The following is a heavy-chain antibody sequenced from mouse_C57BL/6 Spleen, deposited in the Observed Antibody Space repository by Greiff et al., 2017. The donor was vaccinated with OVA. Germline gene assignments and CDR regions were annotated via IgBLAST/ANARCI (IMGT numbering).Heavy chain of an antibody. Sequence: EVKLMESGEGLVKPGGSLKLSCAASGFTFSSYAMSWVRQTPEKRLEWVAYISSGGDYIYYADTVKGRFTISRDNARNTLYLQMSSLKSEDTAMYYCTRDREYYGSSSFYAMDYWGQGTSVTVSS. D-gene: IGHD1-1*01. V-gene: IGHV5-9-1*02. CDR3: TRDREYYGSSSFYAMDY. CDR1: GFTFSSYA. J-gene: IGHJ4*01. CDR2: ISSGGDYI.